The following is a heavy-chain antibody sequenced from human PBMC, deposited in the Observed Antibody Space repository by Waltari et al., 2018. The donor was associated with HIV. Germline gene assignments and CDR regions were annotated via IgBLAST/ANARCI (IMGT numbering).Heavy chain of an antibody. CDR2: IKSKNDGGTI. Sequence: EVLLVESGGGLVKPGGSLRVSCTVSGFTFINAWMSWVRQVPGKGLEWLGRIKSKNDGGTIDYAAPVKDRFTILRDDSKHTLYLEMSSLKIEDTGIYYCVTDAVAVPLDTAYWGQGTLVTVSS. CDR1: GFTFINAW. V-gene: IGHV3-15*01. J-gene: IGHJ4*02. D-gene: IGHD2-21*01. CDR3: VTDAVAVPLDTAY.